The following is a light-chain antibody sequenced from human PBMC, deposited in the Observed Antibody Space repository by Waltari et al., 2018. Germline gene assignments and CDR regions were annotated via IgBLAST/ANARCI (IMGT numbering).Light chain of an antibody. V-gene: IGLV2-8*01. J-gene: IGLJ1*01. CDR3: SSYAGSTYYV. CDR1: SSDVGSSNY. CDR2: EVT. Sequence: QSALTQPPSASGSPGQSVTISCTGASSDVGSSNYVSWYQHHPGKAPKLLIYEVTKRPPGVPDRFSGSKSGNTASLTVAGLLAEDEADYYCSSYAGSTYYVFGTGTKVAVL.